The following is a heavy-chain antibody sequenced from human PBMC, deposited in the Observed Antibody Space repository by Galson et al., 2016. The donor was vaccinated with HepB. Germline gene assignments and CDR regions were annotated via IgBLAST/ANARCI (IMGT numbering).Heavy chain of an antibody. CDR3: VRVGCFGCYEAYYSYGMDV. J-gene: IGHJ6*02. V-gene: IGHV3-30*04. D-gene: IGHD2-2*01. Sequence: SLRLSCAGSGFTFSSYAMHWVRQAPDRGLEWVAVISYDGSYQYYSDSVKGRFTVSRGNSKNMIYLRMDSLRPDDTGVYYCVRVGCFGCYEAYYSYGMDVWGQGTTVTVSS. CDR1: GFTFSSYA. CDR2: ISYDGSYQ.